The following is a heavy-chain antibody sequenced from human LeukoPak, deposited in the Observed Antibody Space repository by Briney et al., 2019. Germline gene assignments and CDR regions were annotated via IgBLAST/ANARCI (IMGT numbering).Heavy chain of an antibody. CDR1: GFTFNTYN. D-gene: IGHD2-2*01. Sequence: GESLRLFCVASGFTFNTYNMNWVRQAPGKGLEWVSTFSGSGGSTHYADSVKGRFTISRDNSKNTLYLQMNSLRAEDTAVYYCAKDRVGCSSTSCYGFDYWGQGTLVTVSS. CDR2: FSGSGGST. J-gene: IGHJ4*02. V-gene: IGHV3-23*01. CDR3: AKDRVGCSSTSCYGFDY.